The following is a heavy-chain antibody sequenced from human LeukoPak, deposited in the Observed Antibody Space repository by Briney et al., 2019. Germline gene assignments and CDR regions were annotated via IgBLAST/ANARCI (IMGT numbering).Heavy chain of an antibody. Sequence: PGGSLRLSCAASGFTFSDYYMSWIRQAPGKGLEWVSYISSSGSTIYYADSVKDRFTISRDNAKNSLYLQMNSLRAEDTAVYYCVPYFMVRGYYFDYWGQGTPVTVSS. V-gene: IGHV3-11*01. CDR2: ISSSGSTI. J-gene: IGHJ4*02. D-gene: IGHD3-10*01. CDR3: VPYFMVRGYYFDY. CDR1: GFTFSDYY.